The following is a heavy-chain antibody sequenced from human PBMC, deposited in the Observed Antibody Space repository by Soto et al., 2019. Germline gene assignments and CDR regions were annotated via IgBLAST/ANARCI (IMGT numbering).Heavy chain of an antibody. D-gene: IGHD3-3*01. CDR1: GGSFSGYY. Sequence: PAETLSLTCAVYGGSFSGYYWSWIRQPPGKGLEWIGEINHSGSTNHNPSLKSRVTISVDTSKNQFSLKLSSVTAADTAVYYCARARGAVWSGYYTENYYYYYYGMDVWGQGTTVTVSS. CDR2: INHSGST. J-gene: IGHJ6*02. CDR3: ARARGAVWSGYYTENYYYYYYGMDV. V-gene: IGHV4-34*01.